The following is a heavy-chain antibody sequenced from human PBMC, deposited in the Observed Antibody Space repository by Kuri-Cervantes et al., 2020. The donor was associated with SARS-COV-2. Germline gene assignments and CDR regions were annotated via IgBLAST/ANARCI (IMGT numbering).Heavy chain of an antibody. CDR2: IYYSGST. CDR3: ARGAAGWDSSGYAFDY. V-gene: IGHV4-59*12. J-gene: IGHJ4*02. Sequence: SETLSLTCTVSGGSISSYYWSWIRQPPGKGLEWIGYIYYSGSTNYNPSLKSRVTISVDTSKNQFSLKLSSVTAADTAVYYCARGAAGWDSSGYAFDYWGQGTLVTVSS. CDR1: GGSISSYY. D-gene: IGHD3-22*01.